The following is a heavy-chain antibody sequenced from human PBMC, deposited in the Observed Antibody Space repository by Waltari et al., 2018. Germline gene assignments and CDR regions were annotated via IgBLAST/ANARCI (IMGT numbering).Heavy chain of an antibody. V-gene: IGHV4-31*03. CDR1: GGSISSGGYY. D-gene: IGHD3-22*01. CDR2: IYHSGST. CDR3: ARDGEEGYYYDSSGHEGMDV. J-gene: IGHJ6*02. Sequence: QVQLQESGPGLVKPSQTLSLTCTVSGGSISSGGYYWSWIRQHPGKGLEWTGYIYHSGSTYYNPSLKGRVTISVDRSKNQFSLKRSAGTAADTAVYYCARDGEEGYYYDSSGHEGMDVWGQGTTVTVSS.